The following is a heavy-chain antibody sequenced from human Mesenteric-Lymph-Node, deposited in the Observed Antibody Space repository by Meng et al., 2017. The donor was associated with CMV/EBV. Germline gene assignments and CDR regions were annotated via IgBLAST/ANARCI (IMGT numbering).Heavy chain of an antibody. V-gene: IGHV3-30*02. CDR3: AKGAAYINYAGGYY. D-gene: IGHD4-11*01. CDR2: IRYDGSNE. CDR1: GFTFSSYG. J-gene: IGHJ4*02. Sequence: GESLKISCAASGFTFSSYGMHWVRQAPGKGLEWVAFIRYDGSNEYSADSVKGRFTISRDNSKNTLYLQMNSLRAEDTAVYYCAKGAAYINYAGGYYWGQGTLVTVSS.